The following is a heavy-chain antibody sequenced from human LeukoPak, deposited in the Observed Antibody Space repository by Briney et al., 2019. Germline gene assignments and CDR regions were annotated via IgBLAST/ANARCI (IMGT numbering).Heavy chain of an antibody. D-gene: IGHD6-13*01. CDR2: ISSSSSTK. J-gene: IGHJ5*02. V-gene: IGHV3-48*04. CDR1: GFTFSSYS. Sequence: PGGSLRLSCAASGFTFSSYSMNWVRQAPGKGLEWVSYISSSSSTKYYADSVKGRFTISRDNAKSSLFLQMNSLRAEDTAVYYCARDFIARKQFGPWGQGTLVTVPS. CDR3: ARDFIARKQFGP.